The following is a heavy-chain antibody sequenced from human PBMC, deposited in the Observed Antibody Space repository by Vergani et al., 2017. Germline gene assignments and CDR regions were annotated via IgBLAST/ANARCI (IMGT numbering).Heavy chain of an antibody. CDR3: ARVGSGWDLGWFDP. D-gene: IGHD6-19*01. CDR1: GVSINPYF. V-gene: IGHV4-59*01. Sequence: QVQLHESGPGLVKPSETLSLTCTVSGVSINPYFWSWIRQPTGKGLEWVGHVDNSGNTNYNPSLKSRVTISVDKSKNQFYLRLDSVTAADTAVYYCARVGSGWDLGWFDPWGQGTLVTVSS. CDR2: VDNSGNT. J-gene: IGHJ5*02.